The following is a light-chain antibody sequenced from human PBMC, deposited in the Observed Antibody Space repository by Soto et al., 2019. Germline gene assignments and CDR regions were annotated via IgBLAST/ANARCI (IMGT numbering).Light chain of an antibody. V-gene: IGKV3-11*01. CDR3: QHYNSYSMWT. CDR1: QSINRH. CDR2: DAS. J-gene: IGKJ1*01. Sequence: EIVLTQSPATLSLSPGERATLSCRASQSINRHLAWYRQKPGQAPRLLIYDASNRATGIPARFSGSGSGTDFTLTISSLEPEDFATYYCQHYNSYSMWTFGQGTKVEIK.